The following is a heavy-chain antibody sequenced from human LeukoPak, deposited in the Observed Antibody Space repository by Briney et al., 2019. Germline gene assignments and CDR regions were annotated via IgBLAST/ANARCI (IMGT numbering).Heavy chain of an antibody. Sequence: PSQTLSLTCAVSGGSISSYYWSWIRQPPGKGLEWIGEINHSGSTNYNPSLKSRVTISVDTSKNQFSLKLSSVTAEDSAVYFCVKDELAVAIFDYWGQGTLVTVSS. CDR1: GGSISSYY. CDR3: VKDELAVAIFDY. D-gene: IGHD6-19*01. CDR2: INHSGST. J-gene: IGHJ4*02. V-gene: IGHV4-34*01.